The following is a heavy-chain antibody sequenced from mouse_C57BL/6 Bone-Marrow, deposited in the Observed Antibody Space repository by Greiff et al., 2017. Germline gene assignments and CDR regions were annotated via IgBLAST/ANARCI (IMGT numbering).Heavy chain of an antibody. Sequence: EVKLMESGGGLVKPGGSLKLSCAASGFTFSDYGMHWVRQAPEKGLEWVAYISSGSSTIYYADTVKGRFTISRDNAKNTLFLQMTSLRSEDTAMYYCARQTTVVEYYFDYWGQGTTLTVSS. D-gene: IGHD1-1*01. V-gene: IGHV5-17*01. CDR1: GFTFSDYG. CDR3: ARQTTVVEYYFDY. CDR2: ISSGSSTI. J-gene: IGHJ2*01.